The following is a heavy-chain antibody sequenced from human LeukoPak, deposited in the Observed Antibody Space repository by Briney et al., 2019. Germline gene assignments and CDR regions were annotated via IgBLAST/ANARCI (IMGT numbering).Heavy chain of an antibody. CDR2: INSDGSST. Sequence: PGGSLRLSCAASGFTFSSYWMHWVRQAPGKGLVWVSRINSDGSSTDYADSVKGRFTISKDNAKNTLYLQMNSLRVEDTAVYYCAKIAVAGSDFDCWGQGTLVTVSS. CDR3: AKIAVAGSDFDC. V-gene: IGHV3-74*01. J-gene: IGHJ4*02. CDR1: GFTFSSYW. D-gene: IGHD6-19*01.